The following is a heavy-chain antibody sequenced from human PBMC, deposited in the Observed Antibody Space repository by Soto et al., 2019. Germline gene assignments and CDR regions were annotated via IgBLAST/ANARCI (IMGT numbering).Heavy chain of an antibody. D-gene: IGHD2-15*01. Sequence: GESLKISCAASGFTFSSYGMHWVRQAPGKGLEWVAVIWYDGSNKYYADSVKGRFTISRDNSKNTLYLQMNSLRAEDTAVYYCARDRSGGSPSLDYWGQGTLVTVSS. CDR1: GFTFSSYG. J-gene: IGHJ4*02. CDR3: ARDRSGGSPSLDY. CDR2: IWYDGSNK. V-gene: IGHV3-33*01.